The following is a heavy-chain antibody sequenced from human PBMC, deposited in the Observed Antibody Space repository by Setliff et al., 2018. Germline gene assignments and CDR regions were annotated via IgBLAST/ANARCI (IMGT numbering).Heavy chain of an antibody. J-gene: IGHJ4*02. CDR1: GGTFSHYY. CDR2: INHSGST. Sequence: SETLSLTCAAYGGTFSHYYWTWIRQSPGKGLEWIGEINHSGSTNYNPSLKSRVTISVDTSKNQFSLKLSSVTAADTAVYYCARSSQSGWPVSGYWGQGTRVTVSS. CDR3: ARSSQSGWPVSGY. D-gene: IGHD6-19*01. V-gene: IGHV4-34*01.